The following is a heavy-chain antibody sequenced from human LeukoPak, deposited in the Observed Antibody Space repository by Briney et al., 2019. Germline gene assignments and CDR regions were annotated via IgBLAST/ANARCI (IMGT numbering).Heavy chain of an antibody. D-gene: IGHD3-10*01. CDR2: FDPEDGET. Sequence: ASVKVSCKVSGYTLTELSMHWVRQAPGKGLEWMGGFDPEDGETIYAQKFQGRVTMTEDTSTDTAYMELSSLRSEDTAVYYCATADSWFGEKWLDPWGQGTLVTVSS. V-gene: IGHV1-24*01. CDR1: GYTLTELS. CDR3: ATADSWFGEKWLDP. J-gene: IGHJ5*02.